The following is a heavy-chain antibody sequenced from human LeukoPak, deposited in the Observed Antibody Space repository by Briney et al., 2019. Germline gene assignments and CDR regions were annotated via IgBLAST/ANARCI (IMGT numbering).Heavy chain of an antibody. CDR3: VRGGDLDY. CDR2: ISSTSSII. J-gene: IGHJ4*02. CDR1: GFTFTTYA. Sequence: GGSLRLSCAGSGFTFTTYALNWVRQAPGKGLEWISYISSTSSIIYYADSVKGRFTISRDDAKSSLYLQMTSLRDEDAAVYYCVRGGDLDYWGQGTLVTVSS. V-gene: IGHV3-48*02. D-gene: IGHD2-21*02.